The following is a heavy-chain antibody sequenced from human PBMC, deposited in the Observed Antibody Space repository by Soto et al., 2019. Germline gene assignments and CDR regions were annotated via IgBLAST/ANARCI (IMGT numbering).Heavy chain of an antibody. J-gene: IGHJ4*02. CDR2: IRGSTGST. Sequence: GGSLRLSCAASGFTFSAYAMTWVRQAPGKGLEWVSTIRGSTGSTYYADSVKGRFTISRENSQNTVFLYMNSLRAEDTAIYYCAKGGYTSPFDYWGLGTLVTVSS. CDR1: GFTFSAYA. CDR3: AKGGYTSPFDY. D-gene: IGHD5-12*01. V-gene: IGHV3-23*01.